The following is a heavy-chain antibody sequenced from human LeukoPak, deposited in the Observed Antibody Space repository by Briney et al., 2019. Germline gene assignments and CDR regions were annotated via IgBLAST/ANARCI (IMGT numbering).Heavy chain of an antibody. J-gene: IGHJ4*02. D-gene: IGHD2-2*01. V-gene: IGHV3-30*02. Sequence: GGSLRLSCTASGFSFSDYGMHWVRQAPGKGLEWVAFIRYDGSNEYYADSVKGRFTISRDNAENSLYLQMNSLRVEDTAVYYCARAPTVLVGYCSSSSCQADYWGQGTLVTVSS. CDR2: IRYDGSNE. CDR1: GFSFSDYG. CDR3: ARAPTVLVGYCSSSSCQADY.